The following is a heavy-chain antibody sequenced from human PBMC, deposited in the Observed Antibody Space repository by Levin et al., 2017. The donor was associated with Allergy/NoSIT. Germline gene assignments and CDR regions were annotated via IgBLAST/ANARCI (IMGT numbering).Heavy chain of an antibody. CDR1: GFMFRSYG. V-gene: IGHV3-33*01. Sequence: GESLKISCAASGFMFRSYGMHWVRQAPGKGLEWVALIWFDGSTTYYADSVRGRFTVSRDNSKNTLFLQMNSLRAEDTGLYFCARVEDKCNDSDAMDVWGQGTTVTVSS. D-gene: IGHD1-20*01. J-gene: IGHJ6*02. CDR3: ARVEDKCNDSDAMDV. CDR2: IWFDGSTT.